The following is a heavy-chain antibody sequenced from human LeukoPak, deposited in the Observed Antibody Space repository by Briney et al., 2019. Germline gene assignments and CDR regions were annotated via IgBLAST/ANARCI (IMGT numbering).Heavy chain of an antibody. Sequence: SVKVSCNASGGTFSSYAISWVRQAPGQGLEWMGRIIPILDIVNYAQKFQGRVTITADKSTSTAYMELSSLRSEDTAVYYCARRLRGVPMDVWGQGTTVTVSS. V-gene: IGHV1-69*04. CDR1: GGTFSSYA. CDR3: ARRLRGVPMDV. D-gene: IGHD3-10*01. CDR2: IIPILDIV. J-gene: IGHJ6*02.